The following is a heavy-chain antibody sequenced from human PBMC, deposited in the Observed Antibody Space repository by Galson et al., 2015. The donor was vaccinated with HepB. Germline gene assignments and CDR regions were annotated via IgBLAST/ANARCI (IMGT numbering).Heavy chain of an antibody. D-gene: IGHD2-15*01. CDR2: INPNSGGA. Sequence: SVKVSCRASGYTFTDYYMHWVRQAPGQGLERMGRINPNSGGADCAQKFQGRVTMTRDTSISTAYMELSRLRSDDTAVYYCARPPYCSGGVCYDYWGQGTLVTVSS. J-gene: IGHJ4*02. CDR3: ARPPYCSGGVCYDY. V-gene: IGHV1-2*06. CDR1: GYTFTDYY.